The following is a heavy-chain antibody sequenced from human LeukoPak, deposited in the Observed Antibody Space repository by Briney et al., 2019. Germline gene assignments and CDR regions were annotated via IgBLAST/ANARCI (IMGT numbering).Heavy chain of an antibody. V-gene: IGHV1-2*02. D-gene: IGHD6-6*01. J-gene: IGHJ3*02. Sequence: ASVKVSCKASGYTFTGYYMHWVRQAPGQGLEWMGWINPNSGGTNYAQKFQGRVTMTRDTSISTAYMELSRLRSDDTAVYYCASLGISSSDLWDGAFDIWGQGTMVTVSS. CDR3: ASLGISSSDLWDGAFDI. CDR1: GYTFTGYY. CDR2: INPNSGGT.